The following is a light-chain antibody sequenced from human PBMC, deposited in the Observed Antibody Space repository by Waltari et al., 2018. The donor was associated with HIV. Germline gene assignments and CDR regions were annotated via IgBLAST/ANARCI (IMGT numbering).Light chain of an antibody. V-gene: IGLV3-9*01. Sequence: SYQLTQPPSLSVAPGQTATITCGGDYIGTKNVRWYQQKPGQAPLLVIFKNSNQPSAIPELFSGSSSGKTASLTISAAQVADEADYYCQVCDSSTGIVGNGTTVTV. CDR1: YIGTKN. J-gene: IGLJ1*01. CDR2: KNS. CDR3: QVCDSSTGI.